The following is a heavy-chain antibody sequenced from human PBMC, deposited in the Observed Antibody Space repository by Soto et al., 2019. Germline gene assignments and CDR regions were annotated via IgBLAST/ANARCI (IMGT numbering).Heavy chain of an antibody. V-gene: IGHV1-2*02. J-gene: IGHJ4*02. CDR3: AGGLGKGGWGPGFDY. D-gene: IGHD3-16*01. CDR1: GDTFTANY. Sequence: QVQLVQSGAEVKKPGASVKVSCKASGDTFTANYIHWVRQAPGQGFEWMGWINPKSGGTNYPQKFQGRVNKTEDNAPRSSFQTPAKAASCQPGLVFLAGGLGKGGWGPGFDYRGPGTLV. CDR2: INPKSGGT.